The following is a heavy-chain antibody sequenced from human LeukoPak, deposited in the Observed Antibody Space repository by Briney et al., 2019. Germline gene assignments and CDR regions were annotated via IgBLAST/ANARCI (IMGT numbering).Heavy chain of an antibody. Sequence: ASLKVSCKASGYTFTGYYMHWVRQAPRERLEWMGWINPNGGGTNYAQQFQGRVTMTSDTSISTAYMELSSLRSDDTAVYYCARDSYSGSYYYWGQGTLVTVSS. J-gene: IGHJ4*02. CDR2: INPNGGGT. CDR1: GYTFTGYY. CDR3: ARDSYSGSYYY. V-gene: IGHV1-2*02. D-gene: IGHD1-26*01.